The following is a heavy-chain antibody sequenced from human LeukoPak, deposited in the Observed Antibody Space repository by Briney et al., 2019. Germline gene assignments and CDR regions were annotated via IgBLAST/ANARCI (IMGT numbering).Heavy chain of an antibody. CDR2: ISWNSGSI. Sequence: PGGSLRLSCAASGFTFDDYAMHWVRQAPGKGLEWVSGISWNSGSIGYADSVKGRFTISRDNAKSSLYLQMNSLRAEDTALYYCAKDRGSSSTSCFDYWGQGTLVTVSS. CDR1: GFTFDDYA. V-gene: IGHV3-9*01. D-gene: IGHD2-2*01. CDR3: AKDRGSSSTSCFDY. J-gene: IGHJ4*02.